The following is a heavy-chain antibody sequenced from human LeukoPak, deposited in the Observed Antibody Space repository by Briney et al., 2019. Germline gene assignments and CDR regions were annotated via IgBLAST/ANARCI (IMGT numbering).Heavy chain of an antibody. CDR2: ISWNSGSI. Sequence: GGSLRLSCAASGFTFDDYAMHWVRQAPGKGLEWVSGISWNSGSIGYADSVKGRFTISRDNAKNSLYLQMNSLRAEDTALYYCAKDGKNYYDSSGHNWFDPWGQGTLVTVSS. CDR3: AKDGKNYYDSSGHNWFDP. V-gene: IGHV3-9*01. CDR1: GFTFDDYA. D-gene: IGHD3-22*01. J-gene: IGHJ5*02.